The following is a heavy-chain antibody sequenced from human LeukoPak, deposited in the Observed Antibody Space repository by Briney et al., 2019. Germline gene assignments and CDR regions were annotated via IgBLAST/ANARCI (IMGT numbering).Heavy chain of an antibody. Sequence: GGSLRLSCAASGFTFSSYSMNWVRQAPGKGLEWGSYIGGSSSTIYYADSVKGRFTISRDNGKNTLYLQMNSLRAEDTAVYYCARGSTYYDSSGQVPFDYWGQGTLVTVSS. J-gene: IGHJ4*02. CDR1: GFTFSSYS. D-gene: IGHD3-22*01. CDR2: IGGSSSTI. CDR3: ARGSTYYDSSGQVPFDY. V-gene: IGHV3-48*01.